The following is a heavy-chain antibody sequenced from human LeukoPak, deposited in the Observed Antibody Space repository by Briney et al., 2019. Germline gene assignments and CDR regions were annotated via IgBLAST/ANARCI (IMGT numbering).Heavy chain of an antibody. D-gene: IGHD2-8*01. CDR2: IYYSWST. CDR3: ASSHPLSLTNEYYTPFDY. CDR1: GGSISNYY. Sequence: SETLSLTCTVSGGSISNYYWSWIRQPPGGGLEWIGYIYYSWSTNYNPSLKSRVTISVDTSKNQFSLKLTSVTAADTAVYYCASSHPLSLTNEYYTPFDYWGLGTLVTVSS. J-gene: IGHJ4*02. V-gene: IGHV4-59*01.